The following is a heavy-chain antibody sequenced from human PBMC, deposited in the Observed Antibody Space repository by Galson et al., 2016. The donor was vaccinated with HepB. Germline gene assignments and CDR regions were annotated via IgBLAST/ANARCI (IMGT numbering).Heavy chain of an antibody. D-gene: IGHD6-19*01. CDR3: ARQSRALAGPAYNYYGLDV. Sequence: SLRLSCAASGFTLSSYGMHWVRQAPGKGLEWVAVIWYDESKQYYADSVKGRFTISRDSSKNTLYLQRNSLRAEDTAIYYCARQSRALAGPAYNYYGLDVWGQGTTVTVSS. CDR1: GFTLSSYG. J-gene: IGHJ6*02. CDR2: IWYDESKQ. V-gene: IGHV3-33*01.